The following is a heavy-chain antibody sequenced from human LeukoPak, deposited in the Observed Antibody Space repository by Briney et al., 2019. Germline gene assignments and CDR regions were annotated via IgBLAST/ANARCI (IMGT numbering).Heavy chain of an antibody. V-gene: IGHV3-7*01. D-gene: IGHD3-22*01. CDR1: GFTFSSHW. CDR2: IKQDGSES. Sequence: PGGSLRLSCAASGFTFSSHWMDWVRQAPGKGLEWEANIKQDGSESYYLDSVKGRFTISRDNSKNTLYLQMNSLRAEDTAVYYCARDSLPYYDSSGYRLTPFDYWGQGTLVTVSS. CDR3: ARDSLPYYDSSGYRLTPFDY. J-gene: IGHJ4*02.